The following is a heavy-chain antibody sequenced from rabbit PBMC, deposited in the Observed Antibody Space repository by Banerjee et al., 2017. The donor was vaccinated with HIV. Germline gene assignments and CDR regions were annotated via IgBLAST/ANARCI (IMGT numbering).Heavy chain of an antibody. V-gene: IGHV1S45*01. J-gene: IGHJ3*01. CDR3: ARDLAGVIGWNFGL. CDR1: GIDFSSYW. D-gene: IGHD4-1*01. Sequence: QQQLEESGGGLVKPGGTLTLTCKASGIDFSSYWMWWVRQAPGKGLEWIACIYTGDGNTHYASWAKGRFTISKTSSTTVTLQMTSLTAADTATYFCARDLAGVIGWNFGLWGQGTLVTVS. CDR2: IYTGDGNT.